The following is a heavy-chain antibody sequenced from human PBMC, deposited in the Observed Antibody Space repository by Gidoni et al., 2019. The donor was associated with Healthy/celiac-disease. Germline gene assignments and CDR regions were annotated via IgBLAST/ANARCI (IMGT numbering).Heavy chain of an antibody. J-gene: IGHJ6*02. CDR2: IYYSGST. Sequence: QLQLQESGPGLVKPSETLSLTCPVSGGSISSSSYYWGWIRQPPGKGLEWIGSIYYSGSTYYNPSLKSRVTISVDTSKNQFSLKLSSVTAADTAVYYCANWNPSGDYYYYGMDVWGQGTTVTVSS. V-gene: IGHV4-39*01. D-gene: IGHD1-1*01. CDR3: ANWNPSGDYYYYGMDV. CDR1: GGSISSSSYY.